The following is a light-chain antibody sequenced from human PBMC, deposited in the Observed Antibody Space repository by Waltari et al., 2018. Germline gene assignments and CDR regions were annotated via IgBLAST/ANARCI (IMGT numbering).Light chain of an antibody. J-gene: IGKJ1*01. V-gene: IGKV1-5*03. CDR3: QQYNSYPWT. CDR1: PSMLSW. CDR2: KAY. Sequence: DIQMTQSPSTLSASVGDRVTITSRASPSMLSWLAWYQQKPGKAPKLLLYKAYSLESGVPSRFSGSGSGTEFTLTISSLQPDDFATYYCQQYNSYPWTFGQGTKVEIK.